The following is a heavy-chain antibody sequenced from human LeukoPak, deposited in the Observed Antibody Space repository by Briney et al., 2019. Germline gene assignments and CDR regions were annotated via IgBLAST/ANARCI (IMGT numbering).Heavy chain of an antibody. D-gene: IGHD5-18*01. V-gene: IGHV1-69*13. CDR2: IIPIFGTA. Sequence: ASVKVSCKASGGTFSSYAISWVRQAPGQGLEWMGGIIPIFGTANYAQKFQGRVTITADESTSTAYMELSSLRSEDTAVYYCARLDAFDTAMNRNWFDPWGQGTLVTVSS. CDR3: ARLDAFDTAMNRNWFDP. J-gene: IGHJ5*02. CDR1: GGTFSSYA.